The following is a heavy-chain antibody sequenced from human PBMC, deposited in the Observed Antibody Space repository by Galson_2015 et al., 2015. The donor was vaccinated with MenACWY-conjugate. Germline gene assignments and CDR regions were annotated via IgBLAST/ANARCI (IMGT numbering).Heavy chain of an antibody. CDR1: CGSISKSSYY. V-gene: IGHV4-39*07. CDR2: IYFIGGT. J-gene: IGHJ5*02. Sequence: SGTLFLPRTVSCGSISKSSYYWGWVPQPPGKGVEWIGGIYFIGGTYSHPSLKSRVTISVDTSKNQFSLKLSSVTAADTAVYYCARDVVLYRVVVVVAATENWFDPWGQGTLVTVSS. D-gene: IGHD2-15*01. CDR3: ARDVVLYRVVVVVAATENWFDP.